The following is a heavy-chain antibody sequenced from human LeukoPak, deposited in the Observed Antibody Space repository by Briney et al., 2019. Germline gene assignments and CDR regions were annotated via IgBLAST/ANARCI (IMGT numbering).Heavy chain of an antibody. Sequence: ASVKVSCKASGYTFTSYGISWVRQAPGQGLEWMGWISAYNGNTNYAQRLQGRVTMTTDTSTSTAYMELRSLRSDDTAVYYCARSIAGNYPRDYWGQGTLVTVSS. J-gene: IGHJ4*02. CDR2: ISAYNGNT. V-gene: IGHV1-18*01. CDR1: GYTFTSYG. D-gene: IGHD1-14*01. CDR3: ARSIAGNYPRDY.